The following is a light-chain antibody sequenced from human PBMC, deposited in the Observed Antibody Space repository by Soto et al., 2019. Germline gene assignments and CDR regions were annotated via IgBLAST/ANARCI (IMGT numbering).Light chain of an antibody. CDR2: EAS. V-gene: IGKV1-33*01. J-gene: IGKJ5*01. CDR3: RRYDSRPPIT. Sequence: DLQMTQSPSSLSVSVGDRITITCQASQDINNYLNWYQQKAGKAPKLLIYEASNLETGGPSRFTGSGSGTDFTFTISSLQPEDIATYYCRRYDSRPPITFGQGTRLEIK. CDR1: QDINNY.